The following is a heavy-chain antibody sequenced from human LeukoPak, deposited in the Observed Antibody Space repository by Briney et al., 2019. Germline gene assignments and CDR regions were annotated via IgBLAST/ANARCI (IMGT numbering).Heavy chain of an antibody. J-gene: IGHJ4*02. CDR1: GFTFNGHY. CDR3: ARGHYGLDS. D-gene: IGHD4-17*01. Sequence: GGSLRLSCAASGFTFNGHYITWIRQAPGRGLEWVSYIDPSGSATSYADSVKGRFSMSMDNTMNSLYLQMNSLRADDTAVYYCARGHYGLDSWGQGILVTVSS. CDR2: IDPSGSAT. V-gene: IGHV3-11*01.